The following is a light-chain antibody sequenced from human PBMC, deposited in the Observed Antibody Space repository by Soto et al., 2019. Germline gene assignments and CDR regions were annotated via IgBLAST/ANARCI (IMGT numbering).Light chain of an antibody. V-gene: IGLV1-40*01. Sequence: QSVLTQPPSVSGAPGQRVTISCTGSSSNIGAGYDVHWYQQLPGTAPKLLISGNSNRPSGVPDRFSGSKSGTSASLVITGLQAEDEADYYCQSYDSSLSGWVFGGGTKVTVL. CDR2: GNS. CDR1: SSNIGAGYD. CDR3: QSYDSSLSGWV. J-gene: IGLJ3*02.